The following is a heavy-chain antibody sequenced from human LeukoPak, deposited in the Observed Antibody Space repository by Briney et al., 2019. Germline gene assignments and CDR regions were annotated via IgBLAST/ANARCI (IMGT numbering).Heavy chain of an antibody. CDR2: INPNSGGT. Sequence: GASVKVSCKASGYTFTSYGISWVRQAPGQGLEWMGWINPNSGGTNYAQKFQGRVTMTRDTSISTAYMELSRLRSDDTAVYYCARDLATMIVVVTGGGRNWFDPWGQGTLVTVSS. J-gene: IGHJ5*02. CDR3: ARDLATMIVVVTGGGRNWFDP. CDR1: GYTFTSYG. D-gene: IGHD3-22*01. V-gene: IGHV1-2*02.